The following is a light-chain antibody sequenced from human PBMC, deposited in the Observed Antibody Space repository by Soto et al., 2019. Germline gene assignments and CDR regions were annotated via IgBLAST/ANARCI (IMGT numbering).Light chain of an antibody. CDR1: QNIIFY. CDR3: QQLNSYPQT. J-gene: IGKJ5*01. V-gene: IGKV1-39*01. CDR2: AAS. Sequence: DIQMTQSPSSLSASVGDRVTITCRASQNIIFYLNWYQQKPGEAPKLLIYAASNLQSGVPSRFSGSGSGTDFTLTISCLQSEDFATYFCQQLNSYPQTFGQGTRLEI.